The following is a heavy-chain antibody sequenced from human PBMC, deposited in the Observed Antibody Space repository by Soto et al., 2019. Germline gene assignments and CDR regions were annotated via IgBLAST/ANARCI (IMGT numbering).Heavy chain of an antibody. J-gene: IGHJ4*02. Sequence: PSETLSLTCTVSGGSISNYYWSWIRQPPGKGLEWIGYIYYSGSTQYNPSLKSRVTISVDTSKNQFSLKLRSVTAADTAVYYCARRYSSSFDYWGQGALVTVSS. CDR3: ARRYSSSFDY. CDR1: GGSISNYY. V-gene: IGHV4-59*08. CDR2: IYYSGST. D-gene: IGHD6-13*01.